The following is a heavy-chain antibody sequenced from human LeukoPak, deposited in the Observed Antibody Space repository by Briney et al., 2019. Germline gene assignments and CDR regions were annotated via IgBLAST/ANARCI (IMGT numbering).Heavy chain of an antibody. V-gene: IGHV4-34*01. J-gene: IGHJ4*02. CDR2: INHSGST. CDR1: GGSFSGYY. CDR3: ARLGYYGDYEGY. Sequence: SETLSLTCAVYGGSFSGYYWSWIRQPPGKGLEWIGEINHSGSTNYNPSLKSRVTISVDTSKNQFSLKLSSVTAADTAVYYCARLGYYGDYEGYWGQGTLVTVSS. D-gene: IGHD4-17*01.